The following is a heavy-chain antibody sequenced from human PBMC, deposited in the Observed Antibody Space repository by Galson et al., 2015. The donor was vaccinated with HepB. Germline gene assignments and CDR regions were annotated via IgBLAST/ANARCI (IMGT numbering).Heavy chain of an antibody. CDR2: IYPGDSDT. J-gene: IGHJ4*02. D-gene: IGHD2-2*01. CDR3: ARTGPAAFPSVYYFDY. V-gene: IGHV5-51*01. CDR1: GYSFTSYW. Sequence: QSGAEVKKPGESLKISCKGSGYSFTSYWIGWVRQMPGKGLEWMGIIYPGDSDTRYSPSFQGQVTISADKSISTAYLQWSSLKVSDTAMYYCARTGPAAFPSVYYFDYWGQGTLVTVSS.